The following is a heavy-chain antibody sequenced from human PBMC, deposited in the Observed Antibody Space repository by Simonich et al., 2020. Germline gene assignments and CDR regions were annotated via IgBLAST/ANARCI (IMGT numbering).Heavy chain of an antibody. V-gene: IGHV1-18*01. CDR2: ISAYNGNT. J-gene: IGHJ4*02. D-gene: IGHD2-15*01. Sequence: QVQLVQSGAEVKKPGASVKVSCKASGYTFTSYGISWGRQAPGQGLEWMGWISAYNGNTNSAQKLQGRVTMTTDTSPSTAYMELRSLRSDDPAVYYCARASRGTWWYYYFDYWGQGTLVTVSS. CDR3: ARASRGTWWYYYFDY. CDR1: GYTFTSYG.